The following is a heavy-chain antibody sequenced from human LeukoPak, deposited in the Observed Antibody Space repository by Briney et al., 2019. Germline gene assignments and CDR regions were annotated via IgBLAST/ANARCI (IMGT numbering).Heavy chain of an antibody. CDR2: FDPEDGET. Sequence: ASVKVSCKVSGYTLTELSMHWVRQAPGKGLEWMGGFDPEDGETIYAQKFQGRVTMTEDTSTDTAYMELSSLRSGDTAVYYCATVEYCSGGSCLLDYWGQGTLVTVSS. J-gene: IGHJ4*02. D-gene: IGHD2-15*01. CDR3: ATVEYCSGGSCLLDY. V-gene: IGHV1-24*01. CDR1: GYTLTELS.